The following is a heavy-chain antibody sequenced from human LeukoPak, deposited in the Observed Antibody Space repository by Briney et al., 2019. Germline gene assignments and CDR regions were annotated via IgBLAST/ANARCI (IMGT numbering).Heavy chain of an antibody. D-gene: IGHD3-22*01. CDR3: ARDPTYYYDSSGYELNH. CDR1: GGSISSSSYY. CDR2: IYYSGTT. V-gene: IGHV4-39*07. Sequence: SETLSLTCTVSGGSISSSSYYWGWIRQPPGKGLEWIGSIYYSGTTYYNPSLESRITISVDTSKNQFSLKLTSVTAADTAVYFCARDPTYYYDSSGYELNHWGQGTLVTVSS. J-gene: IGHJ5*02.